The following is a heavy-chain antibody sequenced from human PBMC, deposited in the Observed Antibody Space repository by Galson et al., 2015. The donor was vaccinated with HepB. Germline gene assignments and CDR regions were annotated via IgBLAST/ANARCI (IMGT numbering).Heavy chain of an antibody. CDR3: ARTIFGVEHYYYYYMDV. D-gene: IGHD3-3*01. J-gene: IGHJ6*03. Sequence: SETLSLTCTVSGGSISSYYWSWIRQPPGKGLEWIGYIYYSGSTNCNPSLKSRVTISVDTSKNQFSLKLSSVTAADTAVYYCARTIFGVEHYYYYYMDVWGKGTTVTASS. CDR2: IYYSGST. V-gene: IGHV4-59*01. CDR1: GGSISSYY.